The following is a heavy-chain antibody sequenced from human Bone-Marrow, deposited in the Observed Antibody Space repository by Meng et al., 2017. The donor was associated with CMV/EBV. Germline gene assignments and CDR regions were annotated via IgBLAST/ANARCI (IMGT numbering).Heavy chain of an antibody. D-gene: IGHD2-21*01. V-gene: IGHV3-23*01. J-gene: IGHJ3*02. Sequence: GESRKISCAASGFTFSSYAMSWVRQAPGKGLEWVSAISGSGGSTYYADSVKGRFTISRDNSKNTLYLQMNSLRAEDTAVYYCAKDLAYCGGDCYTGGGHGGAFDIWGQGTMVTVSS. CDR3: AKDLAYCGGDCYTGGGHGGAFDI. CDR1: GFTFSSYA. CDR2: ISGSGGST.